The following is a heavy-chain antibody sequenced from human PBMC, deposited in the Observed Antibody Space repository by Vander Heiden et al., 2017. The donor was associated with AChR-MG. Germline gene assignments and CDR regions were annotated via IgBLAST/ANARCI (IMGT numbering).Heavy chain of an antibody. CDR3: AKGYGGWFDP. Sequence: EVQLLESGGGLVQPGGSRRLSCAASGFTFSSYAMSWVRQAPGKGLELVSAIRGSGGSTDYADSVKGRFTISRDNSKNTLYLQMNSLRAEDTAVYYCAKGYGGWFDPWGQGTLVTVSS. V-gene: IGHV3-23*01. J-gene: IGHJ5*02. D-gene: IGHD3-10*01. CDR1: GFTFSSYA. CDR2: IRGSGGST.